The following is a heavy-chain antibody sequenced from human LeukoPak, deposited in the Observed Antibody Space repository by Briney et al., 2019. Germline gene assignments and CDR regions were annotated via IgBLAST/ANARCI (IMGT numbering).Heavy chain of an antibody. Sequence: PSETLSLTCTVSGGSISSYYWSWIRQPPGKGLEWIGYIYYSGSTNYNPSLKSRVTISVDTSKNQFSLKLSSVTAADTAVYYCARENYDSSGHYYRFDYWGQGTLVTVSS. CDR3: ARENYDSSGHYYRFDY. CDR1: GGSISSYY. CDR2: IYYSGST. J-gene: IGHJ4*02. V-gene: IGHV4-59*01. D-gene: IGHD3-22*01.